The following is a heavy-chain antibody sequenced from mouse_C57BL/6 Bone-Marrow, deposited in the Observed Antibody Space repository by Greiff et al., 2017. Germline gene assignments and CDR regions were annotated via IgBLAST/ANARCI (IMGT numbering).Heavy chain of an antibody. CDR3: ARHNYYGSSGYYYARDY. Sequence: EVKLVESGGGLVKPGGSLKLSCAASGFTFSSYTMSWVRQTPEKRLEWVATISGGGGNTYYPDSVKGRFTISSDNAKNTLYLQMSSLRSEDTALYYCARHNYYGSSGYYYARDYWGQGTSVTVSS. CDR2: ISGGGGNT. D-gene: IGHD1-1*01. CDR1: GFTFSSYT. V-gene: IGHV5-9*01. J-gene: IGHJ4*01.